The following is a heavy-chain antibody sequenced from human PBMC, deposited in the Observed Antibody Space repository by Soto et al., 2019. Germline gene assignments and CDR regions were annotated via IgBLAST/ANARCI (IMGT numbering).Heavy chain of an antibody. J-gene: IGHJ5*02. CDR1: GFTVSSYY. V-gene: IGHV3-53*02. CDR3: ARGATRDNMMESP. Sequence: EVQLVETGGGLIQPGGSLRLSCAASGFTVSSYYMSWVRQAPGKGPEWVSVIYSVGTTYYADSVKGRFTISRDNSKNTLYLQMNNLRAEDTAVDYCARGATRDNMMESPWGQGTLVTVSS. CDR2: IYSVGTT. D-gene: IGHD3-16*01.